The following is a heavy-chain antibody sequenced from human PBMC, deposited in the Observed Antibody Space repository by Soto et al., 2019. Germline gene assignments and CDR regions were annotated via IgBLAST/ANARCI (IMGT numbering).Heavy chain of an antibody. CDR2: INPNSGT. J-gene: IGHJ3*02. V-gene: IGHV1-2*02. Sequence: QVQLVQSGAEVKKPGASVKVSCKASGYIFTGYYIHWVRQAPGQGLEWMGWINPNSGTNYAQNFQGRVIMTRDTSISTAYMELSGQRFDDTAVYYCATRHTSGRDAFHIWGQGTMVTVSS. CDR3: ATRHTSGRDAFHI. CDR1: GYIFTGYY. D-gene: IGHD6-25*01.